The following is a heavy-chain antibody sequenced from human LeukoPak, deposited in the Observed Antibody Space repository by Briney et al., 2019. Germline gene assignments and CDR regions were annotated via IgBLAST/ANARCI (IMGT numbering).Heavy chain of an antibody. Sequence: GASVKVSCKASGYTFTDYFMHWVRQAPGQGLEWMGWINPNSGGTNFAQKFQGRVTTTRDTSISTAFLELSSLRSDDTAVYYCARDVRGTAPGNHYYMDVWGRGTRVTVAS. CDR1: GYTFTDYF. CDR3: ARDVRGTAPGNHYYMDV. V-gene: IGHV1-2*02. CDR2: INPNSGGT. D-gene: IGHD3-16*01. J-gene: IGHJ6*03.